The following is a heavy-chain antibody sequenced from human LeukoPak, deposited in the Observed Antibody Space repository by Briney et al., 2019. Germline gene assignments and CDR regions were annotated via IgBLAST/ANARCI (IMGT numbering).Heavy chain of an antibody. CDR2: IKQDGSEK. V-gene: IGHV3-7*01. J-gene: IGHJ4*02. Sequence: GRSLRLSCAASGFTFSSYWMSWVRQAPGKGLEWVANIKQDGSEKYYMDSVKGRFTISRDNAQNSLYLQMNSLRAEDTAVYYCARDYRGSLDYWGQGTLVTVSS. D-gene: IGHD3-16*01. CDR1: GFTFSSYW. CDR3: ARDYRGSLDY.